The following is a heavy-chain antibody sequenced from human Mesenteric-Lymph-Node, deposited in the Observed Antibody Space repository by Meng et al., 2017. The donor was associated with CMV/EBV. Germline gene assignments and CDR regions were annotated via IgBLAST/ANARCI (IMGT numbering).Heavy chain of an antibody. CDR1: QFPFNTYS. CDR2: ISSGSTVI. Sequence: GGSLRLSCTASQFPFNTYSMKWVRQAPGKGLEWVSYISSGSTVIHYADSVKGRFTISRDNAKNSLYLQMNSLRAEDTGVYYCAKVLSMVRGVKLNYYYAMDVWGQGTTVTVSS. CDR3: AKVLSMVRGVKLNYYYAMDV. J-gene: IGHJ6*02. V-gene: IGHV3-48*04. D-gene: IGHD3-10*01.